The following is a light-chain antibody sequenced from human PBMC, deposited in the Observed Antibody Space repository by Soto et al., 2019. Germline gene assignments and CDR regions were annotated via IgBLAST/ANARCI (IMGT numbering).Light chain of an antibody. CDR1: QSVGSQ. Sequence: EVVLTQSPDILYVSPGETATLSCRASQSVGSQLAWYRLRRGQPPRLLISGASTRDTGVPDRLRGSGSGTDFTLTINRLEPEDFAVYFCQQYESSPFTFGQGAKLELK. J-gene: IGKJ3*01. CDR3: QQYESSPFT. CDR2: GAS. V-gene: IGKV3-20*01.